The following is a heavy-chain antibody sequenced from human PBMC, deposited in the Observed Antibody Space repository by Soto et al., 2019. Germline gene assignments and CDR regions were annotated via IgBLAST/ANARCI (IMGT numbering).Heavy chain of an antibody. D-gene: IGHD3-22*01. CDR1: GFTFSSYA. Sequence: GGSLRLSCAASGFTFSSYAMSWVRQAPGKALEWVSAISGSGGSTYYADSVKGRFTISRDDSKNKLYLQMNSLRAKDTALYYCAKDLTHYDSSGYYPIDPFDIWGQGTMVTVSS. CDR2: ISGSGGST. J-gene: IGHJ3*02. CDR3: AKDLTHYDSSGYYPIDPFDI. V-gene: IGHV3-23*01.